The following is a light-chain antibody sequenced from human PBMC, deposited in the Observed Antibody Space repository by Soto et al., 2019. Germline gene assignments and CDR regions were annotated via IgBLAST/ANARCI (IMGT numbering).Light chain of an antibody. CDR3: SSLTTSDTVV. CDR2: DVN. J-gene: IGLJ3*02. Sequence: QAVVTQPASVSGSPGQSITITCSGTTNDIGYYNYVSWYQHQPGKAPKLMISDVNTRPSGISYRFSGSKSGNTASLTISGLQAEDEADYYCSSLTTSDTVVFGGGTKLTVL. V-gene: IGLV2-14*03. CDR1: TNDIGYYNY.